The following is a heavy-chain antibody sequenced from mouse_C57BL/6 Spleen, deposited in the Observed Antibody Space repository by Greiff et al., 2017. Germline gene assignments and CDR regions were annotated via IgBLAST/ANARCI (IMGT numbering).Heavy chain of an antibody. CDR2: IDPNSGGT. CDR3: VSGGLRRPEGFDY. J-gene: IGHJ2*01. V-gene: IGHV1-72*01. CDR1: GYTFTSYW. Sequence: VQLQQPGAELVKPGASVKLSCKASGYTFTSYWMHWVKQRPGRGLEWIGRIDPNSGGTKYNEKFKSKATLTVDKPSSTAYMQLSSLTSEDSAVYYCVSGGLRRPEGFDYWGQGTTLTVSS. D-gene: IGHD2-4*01.